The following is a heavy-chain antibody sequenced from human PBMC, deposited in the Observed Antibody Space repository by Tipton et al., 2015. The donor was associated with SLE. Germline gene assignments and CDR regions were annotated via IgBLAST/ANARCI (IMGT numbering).Heavy chain of an antibody. CDR1: GDSVSSDGYY. D-gene: IGHD4-11*01. CDR3: VRLGDYRGAY. V-gene: IGHV4-61*08. J-gene: IGHJ4*02. CDR2: VQASGRT. Sequence: TLSLTCIVSGDSVSSDGYYWTWFRQPPGKGLEWIGYVQASGRTNYSPSLKSRVIISIDRSQNQFSLNLISVTTADAAVYYCVRLGDYRGAYWGQGTLVAVSS.